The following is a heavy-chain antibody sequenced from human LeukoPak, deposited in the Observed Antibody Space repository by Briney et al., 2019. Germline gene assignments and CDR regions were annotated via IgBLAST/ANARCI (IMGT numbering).Heavy chain of an antibody. CDR3: ARDGRDGYNYFDY. Sequence: SETLSLTCTVSGDSISSYYWSWIRQPPGKGLEWIGYIYYSGSTNYNPSLKSRVTISVDTSKNQFSLKLSSVTAADTAVYYCARDGRDGYNYFDYWGQGTLVTVSS. V-gene: IGHV4-59*01. J-gene: IGHJ4*02. CDR2: IYYSGST. D-gene: IGHD5-24*01. CDR1: GDSISSYY.